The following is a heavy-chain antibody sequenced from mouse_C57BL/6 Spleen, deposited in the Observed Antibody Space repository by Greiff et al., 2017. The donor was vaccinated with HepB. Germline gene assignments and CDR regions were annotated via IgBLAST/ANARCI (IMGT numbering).Heavy chain of an antibody. CDR3: TRGNFITTVVGFDY. CDR1: GYTFTSYW. CDR2: IYPGNSDT. Sequence: VQLQQSGTVLARPGASVKMSCKTSGYTFTSYWMHWVKQRPGQGLEWIGAIYPGNSDTSYNQKFKGKAKLTAVTSASTAYMELSSLTNEDSAVYYCTRGNFITTVVGFDYWGQGTTPTVSS. V-gene: IGHV1-5*01. J-gene: IGHJ2*01. D-gene: IGHD1-1*01.